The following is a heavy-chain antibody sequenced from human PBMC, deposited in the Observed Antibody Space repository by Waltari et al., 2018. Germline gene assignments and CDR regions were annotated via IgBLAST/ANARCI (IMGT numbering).Heavy chain of an antibody. CDR3: ARDFRDGYNPIFDY. J-gene: IGHJ4*02. D-gene: IGHD5-12*01. CDR2: ISSSSSTR. V-gene: IGHV3-48*04. Sequence: EVQLVESGGGLVQPGGSLRLSCAASGFTFSSYSMNWVRQAPGKGLEWVSYISSSSSTRYYADSVKGRFTIYRDNAKNSLYLQMNSLRAEDTAVYYWARDFRDGYNPIFDYWGQGTLVTGSS. CDR1: GFTFSSYS.